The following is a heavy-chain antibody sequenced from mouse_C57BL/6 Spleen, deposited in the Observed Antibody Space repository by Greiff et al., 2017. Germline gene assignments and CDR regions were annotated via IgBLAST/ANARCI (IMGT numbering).Heavy chain of an antibody. CDR1: GYAFSSSW. D-gene: IGHD1-1*01. CDR2: IYPGDGDT. Sequence: VQLQESGPELVKPGASVKISCKASGYAFSSSWMNWVKQRPGKGLEWIGRIYPGDGDTNYNGKFKGKATLTADKSSSTAYMQLSSLTSEDSAVYFCARWNDYYGSGYFDVWGTGTTVTVSS. V-gene: IGHV1-82*01. J-gene: IGHJ1*03. CDR3: ARWNDYYGSGYFDV.